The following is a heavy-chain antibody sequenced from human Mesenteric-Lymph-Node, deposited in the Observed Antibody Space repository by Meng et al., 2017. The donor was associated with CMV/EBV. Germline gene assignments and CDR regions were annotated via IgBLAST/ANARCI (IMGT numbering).Heavy chain of an antibody. J-gene: IGHJ3*02. CDR3: ASLTYYYGSGSPLGAFDI. CDR1: GGSFSGYY. CDR2: IYYSGST. V-gene: IGHV4-59*01. Sequence: GSLRLSCAVYGGSFSGYYWSWIRQPPGKGLEWIGYIYYSGSTNYNPSLKSRVTISVDTSKNQFSLKLSSVTAADTAVYYCASLTYYYGSGSPLGAFDIWDQGTMVTVSS. D-gene: IGHD3-10*01.